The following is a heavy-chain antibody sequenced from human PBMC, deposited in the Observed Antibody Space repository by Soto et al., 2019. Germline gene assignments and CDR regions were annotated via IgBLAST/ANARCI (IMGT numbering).Heavy chain of an antibody. CDR2: INSDGSST. D-gene: IGHD5-12*01. V-gene: IGHV3-74*01. Sequence: GGSLRLSCAASGFTFSSYWMHWVRQAPGKGLVWVSRINSDGSSTSYADSVKGRFTISRDNAKNTLYLQMSSLRAEDTAVYYCARDPGYSGYQKFDDAFDIWGQGTMVTVSS. CDR1: GFTFSSYW. J-gene: IGHJ3*02. CDR3: ARDPGYSGYQKFDDAFDI.